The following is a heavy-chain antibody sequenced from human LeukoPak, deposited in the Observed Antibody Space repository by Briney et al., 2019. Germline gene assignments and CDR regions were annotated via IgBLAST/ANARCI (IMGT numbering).Heavy chain of an antibody. D-gene: IGHD3-10*01. Sequence: GGSLRLSCAASGFTFSGSAMHWVRQASGKGLEWVGRIRSKANSYATAYAASVKGRFTISRDNSKNTLYLQMNSLRAEDTAVYYCAKEAYYYGSGSYLNYGMDVWGQGTTVTVSS. V-gene: IGHV3-73*01. CDR2: IRSKANSYAT. CDR1: GFTFSGSA. CDR3: AKEAYYYGSGSYLNYGMDV. J-gene: IGHJ6*02.